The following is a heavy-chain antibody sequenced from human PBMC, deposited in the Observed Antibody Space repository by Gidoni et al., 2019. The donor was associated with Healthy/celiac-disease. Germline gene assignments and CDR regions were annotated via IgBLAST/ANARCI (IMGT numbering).Heavy chain of an antibody. CDR3: ARGPGGTMVRGVIPSTRTFDY. CDR1: GGSFSGSS. Sequence: QVQLQQWGAGLLKPSETLSLTCAVYGGSFSGSSWSWIRQPPGKGLEWIGEINHSGSTNYNPSLKSRVTISVDTSKNQFSLKLSSVTAADTAVYYCARGPGGTMVRGVIPSTRTFDYWGQGTLVTVSS. CDR2: INHSGST. D-gene: IGHD3-10*01. V-gene: IGHV4-34*01. J-gene: IGHJ4*02.